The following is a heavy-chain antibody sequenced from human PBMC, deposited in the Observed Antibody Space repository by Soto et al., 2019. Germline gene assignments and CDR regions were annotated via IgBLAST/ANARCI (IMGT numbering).Heavy chain of an antibody. D-gene: IGHD6-19*01. V-gene: IGHV4-59*01. Sequence: KPSETLSLTCTVSGGSISSYYWSWIRQPPGKGLEWIGYIYYSGSTNYNPSLKSRVTISVDTSKNQFSLKLSSVTAADTAVYYCARGDLHYVKRGTAVAGTWGYYYYYMDVWGKGTTVTVSS. CDR2: IYYSGST. J-gene: IGHJ6*03. CDR3: ARGDLHYVKRGTAVAGTWGYYYYYMDV. CDR1: GGSISSYY.